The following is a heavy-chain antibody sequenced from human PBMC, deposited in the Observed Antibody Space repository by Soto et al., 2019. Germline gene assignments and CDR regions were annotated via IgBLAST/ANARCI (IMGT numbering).Heavy chain of an antibody. Sequence: ASVKVSCQASGYTFTSYWISWVRQAPGQALEWMGWISAYNGNTNHVQQPHGKVTMTTDTYTSTDYMELGSLRSDDTAVYYCASTRANSNYYRYYCMVYWGQGTPVTVSS. V-gene: IGHV1-18*04. CDR2: ISAYNGNT. J-gene: IGHJ4*02. CDR3: ASTRANSNYYRYYCMVY. D-gene: IGHD1-1*01. CDR1: GYTFTSYW.